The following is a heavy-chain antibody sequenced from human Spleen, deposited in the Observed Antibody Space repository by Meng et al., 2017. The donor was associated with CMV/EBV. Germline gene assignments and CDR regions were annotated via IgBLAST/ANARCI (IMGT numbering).Heavy chain of an antibody. CDR2: IGTAGDT. CDR1: GFTFSSYD. V-gene: IGHV3-13*03. Sequence: GGSLRLSCAACGFTFSSYDMHWVRQATGKGLEWVSAIGTAGDTYYPGSVKGQFTISRENAKNSLYLQMNSLRAGDTAVYYCARINSFRREIEDAFDIWGQGTTVTVSS. J-gene: IGHJ3*02. D-gene: IGHD3-10*01. CDR3: ARINSFRREIEDAFDI.